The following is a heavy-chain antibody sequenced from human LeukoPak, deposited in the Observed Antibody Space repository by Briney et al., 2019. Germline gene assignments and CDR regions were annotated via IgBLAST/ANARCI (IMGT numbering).Heavy chain of an antibody. CDR3: ASAPYTISLPYYYYGMDV. J-gene: IGHJ6*02. V-gene: IGHV4-34*01. CDR1: GGSLSGYY. CDR2: INHSGST. D-gene: IGHD3-3*01. Sequence: SETLSLTCAVYGGSLSGYYWSWIRQPPGKGLEWIGEINHSGSTNYNPCLKSRVTISVDTSKNQFSLKLSSVTAADTAVYYCASAPYTISLPYYYYGMDVWGQGTTVTVSS.